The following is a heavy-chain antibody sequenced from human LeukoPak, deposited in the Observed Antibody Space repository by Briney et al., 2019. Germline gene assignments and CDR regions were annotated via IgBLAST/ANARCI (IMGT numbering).Heavy chain of an antibody. CDR3: AKELWFGELKGNFDY. CDR2: ISGSGGST. CDR1: RFTFSSYA. Sequence: GGSLRLSCAASRFTFSSYAMSWVRQAPGKGLEWVSAISGSGGSTYYADSAKGRFTISRDNSKNTLYLQMNSLRAEDTAVYYCAKELWFGELKGNFDYWGQGTLVTVSS. D-gene: IGHD3-10*01. J-gene: IGHJ4*02. V-gene: IGHV3-23*01.